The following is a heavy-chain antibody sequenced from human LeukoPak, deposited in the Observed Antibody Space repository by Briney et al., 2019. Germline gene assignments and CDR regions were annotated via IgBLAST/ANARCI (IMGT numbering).Heavy chain of an antibody. Sequence: PSETLSLTCAVYGGSFSGYYWSWIRQPPVKGLEWIGEINHSGSTNYNPSLKSRVTISVDTSKNQFSLKLSSVTAADTAVYYCARVNGDYGGTDDYWGQGTLVTVSS. CDR3: ARVNGDYGGTDDY. D-gene: IGHD4-17*01. CDR1: GGSFSGYY. CDR2: INHSGST. V-gene: IGHV4-34*01. J-gene: IGHJ4*02.